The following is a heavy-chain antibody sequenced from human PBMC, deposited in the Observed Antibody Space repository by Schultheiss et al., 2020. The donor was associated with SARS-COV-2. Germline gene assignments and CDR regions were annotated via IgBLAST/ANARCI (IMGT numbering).Heavy chain of an antibody. Sequence: ASVKVSCKASGYTFASDDVNWVRQATGQGLEWMGWMNSNSGNTGYAQRFQGRVTMTRKTSISTAYMELSSLRAEDTAVYYCASDRRYSGSYWAFDYWGQGTLVTVSS. D-gene: IGHD1-26*01. V-gene: IGHV1-8*02. CDR3: ASDRRYSGSYWAFDY. CDR2: MNSNSGNT. J-gene: IGHJ4*02. CDR1: GYTFASDD.